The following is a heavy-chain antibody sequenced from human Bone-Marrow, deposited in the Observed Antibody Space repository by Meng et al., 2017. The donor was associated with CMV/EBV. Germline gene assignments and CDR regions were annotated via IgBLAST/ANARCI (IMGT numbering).Heavy chain of an antibody. CDR2: IRYDGSNK. CDR1: GFTFSSYG. J-gene: IGHJ6*02. D-gene: IGHD2-2*02. CDR3: AKVSRIVVVPAATPYYGMDV. V-gene: IGHV3-30*02. Sequence: GGSLRLSCAASGFTFSSYGMHWVRQAPGKGLEWVAFIRYDGSNKYYADSVKGRFTISRDNSKNTLYLQMNSLRAEDTAVYYCAKVSRIVVVPAATPYYGMDVCGQGTTVTVSS.